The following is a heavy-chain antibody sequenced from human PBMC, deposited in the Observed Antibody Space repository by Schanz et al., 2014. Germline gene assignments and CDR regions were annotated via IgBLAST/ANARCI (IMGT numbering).Heavy chain of an antibody. D-gene: IGHD5-12*01. J-gene: IGHJ4*02. CDR3: ATGYRGSPHGL. Sequence: QVQLVQSGAEVKKPGSSMKVSCKASGGTFNSYTINWVRQAPGQGLEWMGRIIPILGIANYAQKFQGRVTITADRSPGTGYMGLRRPRTEDTAVDFRATGYRGSPHGLWGQGTLVTVSS. CDR2: IIPILGIA. V-gene: IGHV1-69*02. CDR1: GGTFNSYT.